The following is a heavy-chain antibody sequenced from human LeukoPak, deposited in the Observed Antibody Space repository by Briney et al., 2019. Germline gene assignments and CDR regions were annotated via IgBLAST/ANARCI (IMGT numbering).Heavy chain of an antibody. V-gene: IGHV4-59*01. J-gene: IGHJ4*02. CDR2: MHYSGSA. CDR1: GGSISPYY. D-gene: IGHD5-18*01. CDR3: ARGNGEYAYGYYFDY. Sequence: TSETLSLTCTVSGGSISPYYLGWIRQPPGKGLEFIGFMHYSGSANYHPSLKSRVSISLDTSKNQFSLNLSSVTAADTAMYFCARGNGEYAYGYYFDYWGQGSLVTVSS.